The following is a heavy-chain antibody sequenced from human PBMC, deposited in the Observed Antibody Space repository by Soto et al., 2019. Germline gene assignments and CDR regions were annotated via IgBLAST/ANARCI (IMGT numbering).Heavy chain of an antibody. V-gene: IGHV3-30*18. CDR1: GFTFSSYG. D-gene: IGHD3-16*01. CDR2: ISHDGTKK. J-gene: IGHJ3*02. Sequence: GESLKISCAASGFTFSSYGMHWVCQAPGKGLEWVAVISHDGTKKYYADSVKGRFTISRDNSKNTLYLQMNSLRAEDTAMYYCVKEEYDEILSRSRGDAFDRWGNGRTVTV. CDR3: VKEEYDEILSRSRGDAFDR.